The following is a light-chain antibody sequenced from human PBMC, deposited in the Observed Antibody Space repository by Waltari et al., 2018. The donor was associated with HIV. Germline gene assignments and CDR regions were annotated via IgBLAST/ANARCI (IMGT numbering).Light chain of an antibody. CDR3: CSYAGSSTLL. CDR1: NSDVGNYNL. Sequence: QSALTQSASVSGSPGQSINISCTGTNSDVGNYNLVSWYQQHPGKAPKLLIYEVSQRPSGVSNRFSGSKSGNTASLTISGLQAEDEADYYCCSYAGSSTLLFGGGTKLTAL. CDR2: EVS. J-gene: IGLJ2*01. V-gene: IGLV2-23*02.